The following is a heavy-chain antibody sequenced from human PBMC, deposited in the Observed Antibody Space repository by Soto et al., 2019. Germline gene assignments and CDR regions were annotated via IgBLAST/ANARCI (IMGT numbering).Heavy chain of an antibody. Sequence: EVQLVESGGGLVQPGGSLRLSCAASGFTFSSYWMNWVRQAPGKGLEWVANIKQDGTEKHYVDSVKDRFTISRDNAKSSLLLQLNSLRADDTAVYYCAGGTGWFIVDWGQGTLVTVSS. V-gene: IGHV3-7*02. J-gene: IGHJ4*02. CDR3: AGGTGWFIVD. CDR2: IKQDGTEK. D-gene: IGHD6-19*01. CDR1: GFTFSSYW.